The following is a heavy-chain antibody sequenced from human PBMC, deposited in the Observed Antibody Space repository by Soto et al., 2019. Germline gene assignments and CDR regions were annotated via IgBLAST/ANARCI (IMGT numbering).Heavy chain of an antibody. J-gene: IGHJ6*02. V-gene: IGHV4-59*01. CDR1: GGSISSYY. CDR2: IYYSGST. D-gene: IGHD1-26*01. CDR3: ARSSGSYLYYYYGMDV. Sequence: QVQLQESGPGLVKPSETLSLTCTVSGGSISSYYWSWIRQPPGKGLEWIGYIYYSGSTNYNPSLKSRVTISVDTSKNQFSLKLSSVTAADTAVYYCARSSGSYLYYYYGMDVWGQGTTVTVSS.